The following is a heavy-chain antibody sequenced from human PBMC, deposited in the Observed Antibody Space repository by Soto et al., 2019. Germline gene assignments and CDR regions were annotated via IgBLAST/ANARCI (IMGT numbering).Heavy chain of an antibody. CDR1: GGSVSSGAYY. D-gene: IGHD5-12*01. Sequence: QVQLQESDAGLVKASQTLSLTCTVSGGSVSSGAYYWTWIRQRPGKGLEWIGYIYYSGSTYYSPSLKSRLSISLDTSKNQFSLRLSSVTAADRGMYYCARARLRAVYAFDIWGQGTMVTFSS. CDR2: IYYSGST. CDR3: ARARLRAVYAFDI. J-gene: IGHJ3*02. V-gene: IGHV4-31*03.